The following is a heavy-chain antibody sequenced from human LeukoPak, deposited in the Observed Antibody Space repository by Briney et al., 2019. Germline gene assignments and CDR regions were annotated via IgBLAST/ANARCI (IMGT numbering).Heavy chain of an antibody. Sequence: GESTMIPCKASGYSSTTYWIGWVRQMPGKGLEWMGIIYPGYSDTRYSPSFQGQVTISADKSISTAYLQWSSLKASDSSMYYCARRSAGTYDYWGQGTLVTVSS. V-gene: IGHV5-51*01. CDR1: GYSSTTYW. CDR2: IYPGYSDT. D-gene: IGHD6-13*01. CDR3: ARRSAGTYDY. J-gene: IGHJ4*02.